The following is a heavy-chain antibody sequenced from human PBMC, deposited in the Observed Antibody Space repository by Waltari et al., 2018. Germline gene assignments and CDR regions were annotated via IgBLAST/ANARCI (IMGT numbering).Heavy chain of an antibody. CDR2: SIPILGIA. CDR1: GGPFSSYT. V-gene: IGHV1-69*08. Sequence: QVQLVQSGAEVKKPGSSVKVSCKASGGPFSSYTISWLRQAPGQGLEWMGRSIPILGIANYAQKFQGRVTITADKSTSTAYMELSSLRSEDTAVYYCARDQWDCSSTSCYPWFDPWGQGTLVTISS. J-gene: IGHJ5*02. CDR3: ARDQWDCSSTSCYPWFDP. D-gene: IGHD2-2*01.